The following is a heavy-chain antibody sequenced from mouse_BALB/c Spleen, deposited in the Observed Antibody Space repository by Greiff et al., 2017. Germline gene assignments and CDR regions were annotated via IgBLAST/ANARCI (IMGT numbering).Heavy chain of an antibody. CDR1: GFAFSSYD. CDR2: ISSGGGST. Sequence: EVKLVESGGGLVKPGGSLKLSCAASGFAFSSYDMSWVRQTPEKRLEWVAYISSGGGSTYYPDTVKGRFTISRDNAKNTLYLQMSSLKSEDTAMYYCARFFYGNYGFGAMDYWGQGTSVTVSS. CDR3: ARFFYGNYGFGAMDY. J-gene: IGHJ4*01. D-gene: IGHD2-1*01. V-gene: IGHV5-12-1*01.